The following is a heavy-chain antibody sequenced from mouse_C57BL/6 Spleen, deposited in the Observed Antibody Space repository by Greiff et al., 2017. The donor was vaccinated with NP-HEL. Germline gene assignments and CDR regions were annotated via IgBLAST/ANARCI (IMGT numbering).Heavy chain of an antibody. CDR1: GYTFTSYW. D-gene: IGHD1-1*01. CDR3: ARGVSYYGSSYSYAMDY. V-gene: IGHV1-50*01. J-gene: IGHJ4*01. Sequence: QVQLKQPGAELVKPGASVKLSCKASGYTFTSYWMQWVKQRPGQGLEWIGEIDPSDSYTNYNQKFKGKATLTVDTSSSTAYMQLSSLTSEDSAVYYCARGVSYYGSSYSYAMDYWGQGTSVTVSS. CDR2: IDPSDSYT.